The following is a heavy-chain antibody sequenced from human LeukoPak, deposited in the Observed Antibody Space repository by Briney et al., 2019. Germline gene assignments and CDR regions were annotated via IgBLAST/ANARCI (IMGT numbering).Heavy chain of an antibody. CDR3: AREGVSGSYLGY. Sequence: ASVKVSCKASGYTFISYYIHWVRQAPGQGLEWMGIIDPNGGSTSYTQKFQGRITMTRDMSTSTVYMELSSLRSEDTAVYYCAREGVSGSYLGYWGQGTLVTVSS. CDR2: IDPNGGST. D-gene: IGHD1-26*01. CDR1: GYTFISYY. V-gene: IGHV1-46*01. J-gene: IGHJ4*02.